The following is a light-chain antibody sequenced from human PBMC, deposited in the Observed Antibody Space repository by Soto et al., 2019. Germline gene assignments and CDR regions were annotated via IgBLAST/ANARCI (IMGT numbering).Light chain of an antibody. CDR2: WAS. Sequence: DIVMTQSPDSLAVSLGERATINCKSSQSVLSSSNNMNYLAWYQQKPGQPPVLLISWASTREFGLPDRFSGSGSGTHFTLYISNLQAEDAEVYYCQQYHSAPITFGQGTRLEIK. CDR3: QQYHSAPIT. V-gene: IGKV4-1*01. J-gene: IGKJ5*01. CDR1: QSVLSSSNNMNY.